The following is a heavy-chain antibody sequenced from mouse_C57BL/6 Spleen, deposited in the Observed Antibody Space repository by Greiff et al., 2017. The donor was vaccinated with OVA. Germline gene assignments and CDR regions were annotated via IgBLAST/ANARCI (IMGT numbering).Heavy chain of an antibody. D-gene: IGHD1-1*01. CDR3: ARRVVLDY. J-gene: IGHJ2*01. CDR2: IDPSDSYT. Sequence: QVQLKQSGAELVKPGASVKLSCKASGYTFTSYWMQWVKQRPGQGLEWIGEIDPSDSYTNYNQKFKGKATLTVDTSSSTAYMQLSSLTSEDSAVYYCARRVVLDYWGQGTTLTVSS. CDR1: GYTFTSYW. V-gene: IGHV1-50*01.